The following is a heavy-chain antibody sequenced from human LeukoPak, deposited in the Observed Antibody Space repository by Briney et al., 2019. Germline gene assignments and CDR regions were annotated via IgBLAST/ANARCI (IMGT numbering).Heavy chain of an antibody. J-gene: IGHJ4*02. Sequence: ASVKVSCKASGYTFTDYYMHWVRQAPGQGLEWMGWINPNSGGTNYAQKFQGRVTMTRDTSISTAYMDLSRLRSDDTAVYFCARDVGYCSRTSCYAYLKTLNYFDYWGQGTLVTVSS. CDR2: INPNSGGT. CDR1: GYTFTDYY. CDR3: ARDVGYCSRTSCYAYLKTLNYFDY. V-gene: IGHV1-2*02. D-gene: IGHD2-2*03.